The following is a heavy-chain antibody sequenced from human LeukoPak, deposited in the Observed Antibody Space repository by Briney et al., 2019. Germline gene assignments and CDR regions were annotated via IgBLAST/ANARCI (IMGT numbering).Heavy chain of an antibody. CDR2: IYTSGST. Sequence: PSETLSLTCTVSGGSISSYYWSWIRQPAGKGLEWIGRIYTSGSTNYNPSLKSRVTISVDTSKNQFSLKLSSLIAADTAVYYCARAGDDYGGNLSIDYWGQGTLVTVSS. CDR1: GGSISSYY. J-gene: IGHJ4*02. V-gene: IGHV4-4*07. CDR3: ARAGDDYGGNLSIDY. D-gene: IGHD4-23*01.